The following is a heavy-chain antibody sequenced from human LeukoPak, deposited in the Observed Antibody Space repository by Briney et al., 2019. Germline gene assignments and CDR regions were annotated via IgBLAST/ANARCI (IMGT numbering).Heavy chain of an antibody. J-gene: IGHJ4*02. D-gene: IGHD2-8*01. Sequence: ESGPTLVKPTQTLTLTCTFSGFSLSTRRVGVGWIRQPSGKALEWLSLIYWDDDKRYSPSLKSRLTNTKDTSKNQVVLTMTNMDPVDTATYYCAHSNGVCLFDYWGQGTLVTVSS. CDR3: AHSNGVCLFDY. CDR1: GFSLSTRRVG. V-gene: IGHV2-5*02. CDR2: IYWDDDK.